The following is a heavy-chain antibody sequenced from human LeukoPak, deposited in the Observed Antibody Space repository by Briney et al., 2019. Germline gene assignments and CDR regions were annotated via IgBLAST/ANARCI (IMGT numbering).Heavy chain of an antibody. D-gene: IGHD3/OR15-3a*01. V-gene: IGHV4-39*01. Sequence: SETLSLTCTVSGGSIRSSSYYWVWIRQPPGKGLEWIGSIYRTGSTNHNPSLKSRVTISLDRSKNQFSLKLTSVTAADTAVYYCARQTGSGLFILPGGQGTLVTVSS. CDR3: ARQTGSGLFILP. CDR1: GGSIRSSSYY. CDR2: IYRTGST. J-gene: IGHJ4*02.